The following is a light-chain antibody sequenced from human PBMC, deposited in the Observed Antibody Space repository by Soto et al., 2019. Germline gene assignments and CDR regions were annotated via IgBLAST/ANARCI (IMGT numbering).Light chain of an antibody. CDR1: SSNIGAGFH. Sequence: QAVVTQPPSVSGAPGQRVTISCTGSSSNIGAGFHVHWYQQLPGTAPKLLIYANTNRPSGVPDRFSGSKSGTSASLAITGLQAEDEADYYCQSYDSSLSGVVFGGGTKLTVL. CDR3: QSYDSSLSGVV. J-gene: IGLJ2*01. V-gene: IGLV1-40*01. CDR2: ANT.